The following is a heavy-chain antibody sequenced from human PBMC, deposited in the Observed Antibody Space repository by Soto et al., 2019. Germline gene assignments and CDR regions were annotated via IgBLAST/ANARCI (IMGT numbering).Heavy chain of an antibody. CDR2: TYYRSKWYN. Sequence: SQSLSLTCDICGDSVSSYIAAWNWISQSPSRGLEWLGRTYYRSKWYNDYAVSVKSRITINPDTSKNQFSLQPNPVTPEDTAVYYCARDRPGARKTSYYYSGMDVWGQGTTVTVSS. CDR3: ARDRPGARKTSYYYSGMDV. V-gene: IGHV6-1*01. D-gene: IGHD3-10*01. CDR1: GDSVSSYIAA. J-gene: IGHJ6*02.